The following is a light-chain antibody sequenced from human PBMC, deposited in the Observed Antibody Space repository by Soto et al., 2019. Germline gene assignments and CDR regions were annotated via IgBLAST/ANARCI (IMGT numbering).Light chain of an antibody. CDR3: QQSYSTPYT. V-gene: IGKV1-39*01. J-gene: IGKJ2*01. Sequence: DIQMTQSPSSLSASVGDRVTITCRASQSISSNLNWYQQKPGEAPKLLIYVASSLQSGVPSRFSGSESATDYTLTISSLQPDDFGTYYCQQSYSTPYTFGQGTKLEIK. CDR1: QSISSN. CDR2: VAS.